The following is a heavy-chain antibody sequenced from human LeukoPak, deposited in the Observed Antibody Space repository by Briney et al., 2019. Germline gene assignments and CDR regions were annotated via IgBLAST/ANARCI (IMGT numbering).Heavy chain of an antibody. D-gene: IGHD2-21*01. CDR1: GVSISSYY. Sequence: SETLSLTCTVSGVSISSYYWSWIRQPPGKGLEWIGYIYYSGSTNYNPSLKSRVTISVDTSKNQFSLKLSSVTAADTAVYYCARGSGDNYYGMDVWGQGTTVTVSS. CDR3: ARGSGDNYYGMDV. CDR2: IYYSGST. J-gene: IGHJ6*02. V-gene: IGHV4-59*01.